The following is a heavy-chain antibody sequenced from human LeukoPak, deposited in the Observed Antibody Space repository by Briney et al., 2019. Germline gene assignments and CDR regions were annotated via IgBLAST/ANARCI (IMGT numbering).Heavy chain of an antibody. CDR3: ARDLHSYGPTRYYYYGMDV. D-gene: IGHD5-18*01. CDR2: IYTSGST. Sequence: SETLSLTCTVSGGSISSYYWSWIRQPAGKGLEWIGRIYTSGSTNYNPSLKSRVTMSVDTSKNQFSLKLSSVTAADTAVYYCARDLHSYGPTRYYYYGMDVWGQGTTVTVSS. V-gene: IGHV4-4*07. J-gene: IGHJ6*02. CDR1: GGSISSYY.